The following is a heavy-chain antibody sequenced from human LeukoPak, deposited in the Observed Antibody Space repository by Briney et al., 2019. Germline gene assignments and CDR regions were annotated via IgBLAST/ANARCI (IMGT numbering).Heavy chain of an antibody. D-gene: IGHD3-22*01. Sequence: PGRSLRLSCAASGFTFSSYAMHWVRQAPGKGLEWVAVISYDGSNKYYADSVKGRFTISRDNSKNTLYLQMNSLRAEDTAVYYCAKDLTMIVPPDAFDIWGQGTMVTVSS. J-gene: IGHJ3*02. V-gene: IGHV3-30-3*01. CDR2: ISYDGSNK. CDR1: GFTFSSYA. CDR3: AKDLTMIVPPDAFDI.